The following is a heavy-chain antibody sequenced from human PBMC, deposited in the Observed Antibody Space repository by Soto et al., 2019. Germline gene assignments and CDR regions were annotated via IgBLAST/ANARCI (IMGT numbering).Heavy chain of an antibody. J-gene: IGHJ4*02. D-gene: IGHD6-19*01. V-gene: IGHV3-48*03. CDR2: ISSSGSTI. Sequence: GGSLRLSCAASGFTFSSYEMNWVRQAPGKGLEWASYISSSGSTIYYADSVKGRFTISRDNAKNSLYLQMNSLRAEDTAVYYCARDSVAGTDFWGQGTLVTVSS. CDR3: ARDSVAGTDF. CDR1: GFTFSSYE.